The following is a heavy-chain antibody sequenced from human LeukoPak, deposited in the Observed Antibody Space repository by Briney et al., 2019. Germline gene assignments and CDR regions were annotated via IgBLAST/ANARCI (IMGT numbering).Heavy chain of an antibody. V-gene: IGHV1-2*02. D-gene: IGHD3-16*01. CDR1: GYTFSGYY. CDR3: AKDGSYAYGFYGDY. CDR2: MNPDTGVT. Sequence: GASVKVSCKASGYTFSGYYIHWVRQAPGQGLEWMGWMNPDTGVTNYSQKFQGRVIMTRDTSISTAYMELRRLRSDDTAVYYCAKDGSYAYGFYGDYWGQGTLVTVSS. J-gene: IGHJ4*02.